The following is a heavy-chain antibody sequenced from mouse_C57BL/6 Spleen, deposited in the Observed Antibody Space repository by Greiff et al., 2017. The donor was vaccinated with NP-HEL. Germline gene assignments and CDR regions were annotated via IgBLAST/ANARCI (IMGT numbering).Heavy chain of an antibody. CDR2: ISDGGSYT. V-gene: IGHV5-4*01. CDR1: GFTFSSYA. Sequence: EVQVVESGGGLVKPGGSLKLSCAASGFTFSSYAMSWVRQTPEKRLEWVATISDGGSYTYYPGNVKGRFTISRDHAKNNLYLQMSHLKSEDTAMYYCASGDGYYGGFAYWGQGTLVTVSA. J-gene: IGHJ3*01. CDR3: ASGDGYYGGFAY. D-gene: IGHD2-3*01.